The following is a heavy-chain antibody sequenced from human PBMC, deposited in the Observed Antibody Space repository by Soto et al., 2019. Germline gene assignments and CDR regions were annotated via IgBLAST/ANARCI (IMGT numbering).Heavy chain of an antibody. CDR1: GGSFSGYS. J-gene: IGHJ4*02. D-gene: IGHD3-10*01. CDR2: INHSGST. Sequence: QVQLQQWGAGLLKPSETLSLTCAVYGGSFSGYSWTWIRQPPGTGLEWIGEINHSGSTKYNPSLKSRVTISVDTSKTQFSLKLTSVTAADTAVYYCARDKITCLFDYWGQGALVTVSS. V-gene: IGHV4-34*01. CDR3: ARDKITCLFDY.